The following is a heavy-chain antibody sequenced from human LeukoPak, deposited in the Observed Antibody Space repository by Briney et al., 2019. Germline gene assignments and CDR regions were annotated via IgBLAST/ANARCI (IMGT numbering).Heavy chain of an antibody. Sequence: GGSLKLSCAASGFTFSTYAIHWVRQAPGKGLEWVAVISDDGSTEYYADSVKGRFTISRDNSKNTLYLQMNSLRAEDTAVYYCAKRAAMVDYWGQGTLVTVSS. V-gene: IGHV3-30-3*01. CDR3: AKRAAMVDY. D-gene: IGHD5-18*01. CDR2: ISDDGSTE. J-gene: IGHJ4*02. CDR1: GFTFSTYA.